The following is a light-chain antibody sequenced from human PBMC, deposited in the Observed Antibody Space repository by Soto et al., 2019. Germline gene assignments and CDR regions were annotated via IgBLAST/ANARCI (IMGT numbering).Light chain of an antibody. CDR1: RSVSSNY. CDR2: GTS. Sequence: EIVLTQSPGTLSLSPGERATLSCRASRSVSSNYLAWYQQKPGQAPRLLIYGTSSRATGVPARFSGSGSGTDFTLTVSRLEPEDCAVYYCQQYDGSPVTFGQGTRLEIK. CDR3: QQYDGSPVT. J-gene: IGKJ5*01. V-gene: IGKV3-20*01.